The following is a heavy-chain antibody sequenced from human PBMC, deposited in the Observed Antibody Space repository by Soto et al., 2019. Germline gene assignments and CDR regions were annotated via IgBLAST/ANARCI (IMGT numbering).Heavy chain of an antibody. J-gene: IGHJ4*02. D-gene: IGHD2-15*01. CDR1: GGSISGSH. CDR3: TKYRRTDAEGYSFDY. Sequence: SETLPLTCTVSGGSISGSHWRWLRQTPGKVLEWVVYTHYSGSTKYNPSLKSRLTMSVDSAKNQFSLHLSSVTAADTAVNFCTKYRRTDAEGYSFDYWGQGALVTVSS. V-gene: IGHV4-59*01. CDR2: THYSGST.